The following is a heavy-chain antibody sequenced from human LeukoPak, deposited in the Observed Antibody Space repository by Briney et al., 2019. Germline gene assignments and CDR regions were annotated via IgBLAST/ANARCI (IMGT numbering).Heavy chain of an antibody. D-gene: IGHD5-12*01. V-gene: IGHV3-30*18. J-gene: IGHJ4*02. CDR3: AKERGYSGYFDY. Sequence: GGSLRLSCAASGFTFSIFGMSWVRQAPGTGLEWVALMSNDGVNRYYADSVKGRFTISRDNSKNTLYLQMNSLRAEDTALYYCAKERGYSGYFDYWGQGTLVTVSS. CDR1: GFTFSIFG. CDR2: MSNDGVNR.